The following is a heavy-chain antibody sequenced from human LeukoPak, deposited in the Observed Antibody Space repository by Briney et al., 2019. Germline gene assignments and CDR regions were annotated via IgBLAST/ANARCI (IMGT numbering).Heavy chain of an antibody. J-gene: IGHJ3*02. CDR3: ARDDNSEYSDDAFDI. CDR2: IHTSAST. V-gene: IGHV4-4*07. D-gene: IGHD1-26*01. CDR1: GASIRSYP. Sequence: SETLSLTCSVSGASIRSYPWSWLRQPAGRGLEWIGRIHTSASTEYNPSLKSRVTMSVDTSKNQFSLKLNSVTAADTAMYFCARDDNSEYSDDAFDIWGQGTLVTVSS.